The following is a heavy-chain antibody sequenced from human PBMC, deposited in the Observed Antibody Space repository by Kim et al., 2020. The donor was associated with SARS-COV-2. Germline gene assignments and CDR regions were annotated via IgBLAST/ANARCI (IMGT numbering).Heavy chain of an antibody. Sequence: GSTNYNPSLKSRVTISVDTSKNQFSLKLSSVTAADTAVYYCARGHNHPDYWGQGTLVTVSS. J-gene: IGHJ4*02. CDR3: ARGHNHPDY. CDR2: GST. D-gene: IGHD1-1*01. V-gene: IGHV4-59*09.